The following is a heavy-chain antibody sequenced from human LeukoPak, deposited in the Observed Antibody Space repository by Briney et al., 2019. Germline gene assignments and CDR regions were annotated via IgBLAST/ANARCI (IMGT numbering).Heavy chain of an antibody. J-gene: IGHJ6*02. CDR3: ARFGVDYDMDV. D-gene: IGHD3-16*01. Sequence: SETLSLTCSVSGVSISGHYWTWIRQPPGKGLEWIGQIHYTGKPDYNPSLKSRITISVDTSKNQVSLQVSSVTAADSAIYYCARFGVDYDMDVWGHGTTVTVFS. CDR2: IHYTGKP. CDR1: GVSISGHY. V-gene: IGHV4-59*11.